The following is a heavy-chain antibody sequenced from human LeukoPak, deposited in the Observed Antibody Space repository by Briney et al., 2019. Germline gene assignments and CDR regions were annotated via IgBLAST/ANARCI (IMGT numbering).Heavy chain of an antibody. Sequence: SETLSLTCTVSGGSISSYYWSWIRQPAGKGLEWIGRIYTSGSTNYNPSLKSRVTMSVDTSKNQFSLKLSSVTAADTAVHYCARANIVGATTGFDYWGQGTLVTVSS. CDR3: ARANIVGATTGFDY. CDR1: GGSISSYY. CDR2: IYTSGST. J-gene: IGHJ4*02. V-gene: IGHV4-4*07. D-gene: IGHD1-26*01.